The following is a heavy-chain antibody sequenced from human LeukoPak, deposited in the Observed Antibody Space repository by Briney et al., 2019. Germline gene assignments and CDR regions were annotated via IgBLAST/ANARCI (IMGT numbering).Heavy chain of an antibody. CDR1: GGSISGSSYY. D-gene: IGHD6-19*01. CDR3: ARQSGWYPHWCFDL. V-gene: IGHV4-39*01. J-gene: IGHJ2*01. CDR2: IHYSGST. Sequence: SETLSLTCTVSGGSISGSSYYWGWIRQPPGKGLEWIGSIHYSGSTYDNPSLKSRVTISVDTSKNQFSLKLSSVTAADTAVYYCARQSGWYPHWCFDLWGRGTLVTVSS.